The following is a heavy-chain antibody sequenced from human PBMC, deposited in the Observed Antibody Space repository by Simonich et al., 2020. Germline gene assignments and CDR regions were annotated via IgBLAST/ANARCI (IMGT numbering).Heavy chain of an antibody. CDR3: ARDQGGRAAAATDY. CDR1: GYTFTSYG. V-gene: IGHV1-18*01. J-gene: IGHJ4*02. Sequence: QVKLVQSGAEVKKPGASVKVSCKASGYTFTSYGISWVRQAPGQGLEGMGWISDYNENTNYAQKRQGRVTMTTDTSTSTAYMELRSLRSDDTAVYYCARDQGGRAAAATDYWGQGTLVTVSS. CDR2: ISDYNENT. D-gene: IGHD6-13*01.